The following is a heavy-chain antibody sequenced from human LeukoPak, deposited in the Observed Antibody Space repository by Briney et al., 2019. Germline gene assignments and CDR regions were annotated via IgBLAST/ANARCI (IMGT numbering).Heavy chain of an antibody. Sequence: GGSLRLSCAASGFTFSSYGMSWVRQAPGKGLEWVSAISGSGGSTHYADSAKGRFTISRDNSKNTLYLQMNSLRAEDTAVYYCAKGSGLLRFLDYWGQGTLVTVSS. CDR1: GFTFSSYG. V-gene: IGHV3-23*01. J-gene: IGHJ4*02. CDR3: AKGSGLLRFLDY. CDR2: ISGSGGST. D-gene: IGHD3-3*01.